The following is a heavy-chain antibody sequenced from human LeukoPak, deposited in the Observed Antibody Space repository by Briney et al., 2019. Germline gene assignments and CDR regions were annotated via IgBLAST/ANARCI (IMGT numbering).Heavy chain of an antibody. CDR1: GFTFSYYF. CDR2: ISSSGSTI. J-gene: IGHJ4*02. D-gene: IGHD3-16*01. V-gene: IGHV3-11*01. Sequence: GSLRLSCAASGFTFSYYFLSLIRQAPRKGVEWVSYISSSGSTIYYADSVKGRFSISRDNAKNSLYLQMNSLRAEDTAVYYCARGLAGGNFDYWGQGTLVTVSS. CDR3: ARGLAGGNFDY.